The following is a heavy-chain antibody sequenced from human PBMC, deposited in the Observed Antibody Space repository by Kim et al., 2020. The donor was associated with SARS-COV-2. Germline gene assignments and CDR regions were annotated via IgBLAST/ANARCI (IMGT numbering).Heavy chain of an antibody. CDR1: GFTFSSYG. CDR2: IWYDGSNK. J-gene: IGHJ4*02. D-gene: IGHD3-10*01. Sequence: GGSLRLSCAASGFTFSSYGMHWVRQAPGKGLEWVAVIWYDGSNKYYADSVKGRFTISRDNSKNTLYLQMNSLRAEDTAVYYCARDPGLLLWFGELTSYYFDYWGQGTLVTVSS. V-gene: IGHV3-33*01. CDR3: ARDPGLLLWFGELTSYYFDY.